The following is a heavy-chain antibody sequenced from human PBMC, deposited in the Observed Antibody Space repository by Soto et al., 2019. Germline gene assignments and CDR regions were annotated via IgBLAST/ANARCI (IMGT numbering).Heavy chain of an antibody. D-gene: IGHD1-20*01. V-gene: IGHV3-7*01. CDR3: ARGLRGYNWDYYYYYYYMDV. CDR2: IKQDGSEK. J-gene: IGHJ6*03. CDR1: GFTFSSYW. Sequence: ESGGGLVPPGGSLRLSCAASGFTFSSYWMSWVRQAPGKGLEWVANIKQDGSEKYYVDSVKGRFTISRDNAKNSLFLQMNSLRAEDTAVYYCARGLRGYNWDYYYYYYYMDVWGKGTTVTVSS.